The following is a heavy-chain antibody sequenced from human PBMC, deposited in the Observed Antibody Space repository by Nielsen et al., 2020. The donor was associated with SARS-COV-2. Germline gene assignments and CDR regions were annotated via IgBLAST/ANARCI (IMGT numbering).Heavy chain of an antibody. D-gene: IGHD6-19*01. CDR3: AKDTRGIAVAAHYYYYYGMDV. J-gene: IGHJ6*02. Sequence: SLNISCAASGFTFDDYAMHWVRQAPGKGLEWVSGISWNSGSIGYADSVKGRFTISRDNAKNSLYLQMNSLRAEDTALYYCAKDTRGIAVAAHYYYYYGMDVWGQGTTVTVSS. CDR2: ISWNSGSI. V-gene: IGHV3-9*01. CDR1: GFTFDDYA.